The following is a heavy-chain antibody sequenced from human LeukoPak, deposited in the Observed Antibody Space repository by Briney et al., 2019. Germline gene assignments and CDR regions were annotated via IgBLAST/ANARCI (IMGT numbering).Heavy chain of an antibody. V-gene: IGHV3-21*01. J-gene: IGHJ4*02. CDR1: GFTFSSYN. D-gene: IGHD3-22*01. CDR2: ISTNSSYI. CDR3: ARGVLKTYYYDSSGSPENY. Sequence: GGSLRLSCAASGFTFSSYNMNWVRQAPGKGLEWVSFISTNSSYIYYADSVKGRFTISRDNAKNSLYLQMNSLRAEDTAVYYCARGVLKTYYYDSSGSPENYWGQGTLVTVSS.